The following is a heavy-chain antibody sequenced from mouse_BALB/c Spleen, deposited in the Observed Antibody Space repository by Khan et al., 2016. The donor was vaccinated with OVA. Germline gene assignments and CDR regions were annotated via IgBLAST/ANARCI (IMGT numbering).Heavy chain of an antibody. V-gene: IGHV1-7*01. J-gene: IGHJ2*01. CDR2: INPPTSYT. D-gene: IGHD1-1*01. Sequence: QIQLVQSGAELAKPGASVKMSCKASGYTFINYWIHWVKQRPGQGLEWIGYINPPTSYTEYIQNFKDKATLTADKSSTTSYIQLSSLTSEYSAVYYCAGRGLRWDFDYWGQGTTLTVSS. CDR1: GYTFINYW. CDR3: AGRGLRWDFDY.